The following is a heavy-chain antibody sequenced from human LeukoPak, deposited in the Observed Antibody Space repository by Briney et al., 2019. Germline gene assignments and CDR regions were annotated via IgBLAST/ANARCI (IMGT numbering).Heavy chain of an antibody. CDR2: IYYSGST. Sequence: SETLSLTCTVSGGSISSSSYYWGWIRQPPGKGLEWIGSIYYSGSTYYNPSLKSRVTISVDTSKNQFSLKLSSVTAADTAVYYCARHLRSAVPAAASFDYWGQGTLVTVSS. J-gene: IGHJ4*02. CDR3: ARHLRSAVPAAASFDY. CDR1: GGSISSSSYY. V-gene: IGHV4-39*01. D-gene: IGHD2-2*01.